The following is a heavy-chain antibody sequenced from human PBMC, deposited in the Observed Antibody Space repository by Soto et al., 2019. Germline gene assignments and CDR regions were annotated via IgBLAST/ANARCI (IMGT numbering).Heavy chain of an antibody. CDR2: ISPSGGST. Sequence: ASVKVSCKASGYTFTSYYMHWVRQAPGQGLEWMGIISPSGGSTSYAQKFQGRVTMTRDTSTSTVYMELSSLRSEDTAVYYCARSHFSGETVYYTSWFDPGGQGTLVTVSS. D-gene: IGHD3-9*01. CDR3: ARSHFSGETVYYTSWFDP. J-gene: IGHJ5*02. CDR1: GYTFTSYY. V-gene: IGHV1-46*01.